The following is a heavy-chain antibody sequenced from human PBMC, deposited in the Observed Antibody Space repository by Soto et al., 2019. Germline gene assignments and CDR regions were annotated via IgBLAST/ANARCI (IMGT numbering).Heavy chain of an antibody. CDR2: IYDSGST. D-gene: IGHD3-3*01. CDR1: GCSISSGDYY. Sequence: SETLSLTCPVSGCSISSGDYYWSWLRQPPGKGLEWIGYIYDSGSTYYNPSLKTRVTISVDTSKNQFSLKLSSVTAADTAVYYCSLKTYIDFWSDSNWFDPWGQGTLVTVSS. CDR3: SLKTYIDFWSDSNWFDP. V-gene: IGHV4-30-4*01. J-gene: IGHJ5*02.